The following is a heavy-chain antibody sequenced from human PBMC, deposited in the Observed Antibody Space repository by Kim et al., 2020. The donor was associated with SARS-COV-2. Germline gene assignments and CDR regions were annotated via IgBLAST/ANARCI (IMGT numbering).Heavy chain of an antibody. D-gene: IGHD3-10*01. J-gene: IGHJ6*02. CDR2: IYYSGST. V-gene: IGHV4-59*13. CDR1: GGSISSYY. Sequence: SETLSLTCTVSGGSISSYYWSWIRQPPGKGLEWIGYIYYSGSTNYNPSLKSRVTISVDTSKNQFSLKLSSVTAADTAVYYCARAEVRGVIKNYYYGMDVWGQGTTGTVSS. CDR3: ARAEVRGVIKNYYYGMDV.